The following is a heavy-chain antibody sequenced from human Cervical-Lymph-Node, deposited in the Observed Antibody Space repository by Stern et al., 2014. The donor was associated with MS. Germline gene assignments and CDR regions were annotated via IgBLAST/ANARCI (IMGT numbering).Heavy chain of an antibody. CDR3: ASGYGGKSYYYTMDV. CDR2: ISAGSGNT. D-gene: IGHD1-1*01. V-gene: IGHV1-3*01. Sequence: QVQLVQSGAEVKKPGASVKVSCQVSGYTFTGYAIHWVRQAPGQRLEWMGWISAGSGNTKYSQNFQGRVTITRDTSANTAYMELSSLTSEDTALYFCASGYGGKSYYYTMDVWGQGATVTVSS. CDR1: GYTFTGYA. J-gene: IGHJ6*02.